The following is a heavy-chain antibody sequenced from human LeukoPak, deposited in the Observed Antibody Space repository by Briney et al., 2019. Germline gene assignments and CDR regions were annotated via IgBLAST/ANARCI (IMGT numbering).Heavy chain of an antibody. D-gene: IGHD3-22*01. CDR3: ARDSDSDYYDSSGYYGNDY. CDR1: GYTFTSYG. CDR2: ISAYNGNT. Sequence: ASVKVSCKASGYTFTSYGISWVRQAPGQGLEWMGWISAYNGNTNYAQKLQGRVTMTTDTSTSTAYMELRSLRSDDTAVYYCARDSDSDYYDSSGYYGNDYWGRGTLVTVSS. V-gene: IGHV1-18*01. J-gene: IGHJ4*02.